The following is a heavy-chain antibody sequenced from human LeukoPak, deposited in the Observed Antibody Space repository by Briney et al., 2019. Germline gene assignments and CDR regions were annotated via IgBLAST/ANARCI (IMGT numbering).Heavy chain of an antibody. CDR3: ARNSGWYGVS. Sequence: SGGSLRPSCAASGFTVSSNYMSWVRQAPGKGLECVSVIYSGGGTYYGDSVKGRFTISRDKSKNTLYLQMNSLRAEDTAVYYCARNSGWYGVSWGQGTLVTVSS. CDR2: IYSGGGT. CDR1: GFTVSSNY. V-gene: IGHV3-53*01. D-gene: IGHD6-19*01. J-gene: IGHJ4*02.